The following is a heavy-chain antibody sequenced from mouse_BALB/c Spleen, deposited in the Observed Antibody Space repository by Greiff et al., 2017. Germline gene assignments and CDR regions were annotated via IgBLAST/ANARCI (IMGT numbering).Heavy chain of an antibody. CDR3: ARTFHYYGSSGFAY. J-gene: IGHJ3*01. CDR1: GYTFTSYV. V-gene: IGHV1-14*01. CDR2: INPYNDGT. D-gene: IGHD1-1*01. Sequence: EVQLQQSGPELVKPGASVKMSCKASGYTFTSYVMHWVKQKPGQGLEWIGYINPYNDGTKYNEKFKGKATLTSDKSSSTAYMELSSLTSEDSAVYYCARTFHYYGSSGFAYWGQGTLVTVSA.